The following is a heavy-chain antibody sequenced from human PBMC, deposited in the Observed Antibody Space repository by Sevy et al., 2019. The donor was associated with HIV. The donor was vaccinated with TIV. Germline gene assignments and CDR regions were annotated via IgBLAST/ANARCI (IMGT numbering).Heavy chain of an antibody. CDR3: TATLGYCSGGSCYSGSSAPAFDY. V-gene: IGHV3-15*01. D-gene: IGHD2-15*01. CDR1: GFTFSNAW. Sequence: GGSLRLSCAASGFTFSNAWMSWVRQAPGKGLEWVGRIKSKTDGGTTDYAAPVKGRFTISRDDSKKTLYLQMNSLKTEATAVYYCTATLGYCSGGSCYSGSSAPAFDYWGQGTLVTVSS. J-gene: IGHJ4*02. CDR2: IKSKTDGGTT.